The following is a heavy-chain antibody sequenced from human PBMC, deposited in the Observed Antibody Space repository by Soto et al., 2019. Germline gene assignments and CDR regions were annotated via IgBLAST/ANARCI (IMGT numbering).Heavy chain of an antibody. CDR2: IYYTGST. Sequence: PSESVSLTCTVSGGSFSSGDYYWSWVRQPPGKGLEWFGYIYYTGSTFKNPSLRSRVSISIDTTKTQFSLKLSSMTADDTAVYYCTGIHFGDEPSYYYYGMDVWGQGTTVTVSS. CDR3: TGIHFGDEPSYYYYGMDV. D-gene: IGHD4-17*01. CDR1: GGSFSSGDYY. V-gene: IGHV4-30-4*01. J-gene: IGHJ6*02.